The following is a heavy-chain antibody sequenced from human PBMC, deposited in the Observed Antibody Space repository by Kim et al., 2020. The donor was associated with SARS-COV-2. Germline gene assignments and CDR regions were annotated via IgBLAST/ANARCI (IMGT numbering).Heavy chain of an antibody. CDR3: VREARYSRLSSGDYYDY. CDR2: LSSNSAYV. CDR1: GFIFGRYT. J-gene: IGHJ4*02. Sequence: GGSLRLSCEASGFIFGRYTMNWVRQAPGKGLEWVSSLSSNSAYVYYADSLAGRLSISRDNARDTLFLQIDRLRAEDTGVYYCVREARYSRLSSGDYYDYWGKGTLVTVSS. D-gene: IGHD6-19*01. V-gene: IGHV3-21*03.